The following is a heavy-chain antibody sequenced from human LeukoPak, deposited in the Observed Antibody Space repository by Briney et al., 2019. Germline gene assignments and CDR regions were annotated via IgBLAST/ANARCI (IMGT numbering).Heavy chain of an antibody. J-gene: IGHJ4*02. CDR2: ISYDGSNE. Sequence: GGSLRLSCAASGFTFSSYVMHWVRQAPGKGLEWVAIISYDGSNEYYADSVKGRFTISRDNSKNTLYVQMNSLRAEDTAVYYCAKQFLWFGELSHFDYWGQGTLVTVSS. D-gene: IGHD3-10*01. V-gene: IGHV3-30*04. CDR3: AKQFLWFGELSHFDY. CDR1: GFTFSSYV.